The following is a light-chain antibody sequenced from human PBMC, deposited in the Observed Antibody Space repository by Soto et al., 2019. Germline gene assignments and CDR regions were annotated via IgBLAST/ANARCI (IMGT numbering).Light chain of an antibody. CDR3: QQRSSWPWT. V-gene: IGKV3-11*01. CDR1: RRINLN. Sequence: EIFFTPSPATLSLSPGERATLSCRASRRINLNLAWYQQKPGQAPRLLIYFASNGATGIPARFSGDGSGTDFTLTIDSLEPEDFALFYCQQRSSWPWTFGQGTKVE. J-gene: IGKJ1*01. CDR2: FAS.